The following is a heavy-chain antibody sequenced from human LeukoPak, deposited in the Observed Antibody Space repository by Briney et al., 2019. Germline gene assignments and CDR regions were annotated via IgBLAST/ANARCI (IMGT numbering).Heavy chain of an antibody. CDR2: IYYSGST. V-gene: IGHV4-39*07. D-gene: IGHD2-15*01. Sequence: PSETLSLTCTVSGGSISSSSYYWGWIRQPPGKGLEWIGSIYYSGSTYYNPSLKSRVTISVDTSKNQFSLKLSSVTAADTAVYYCARSMGYCSGGSCYPDYWGQGTLVTVSS. J-gene: IGHJ4*02. CDR3: ARSMGYCSGGSCYPDY. CDR1: GGSISSSSYY.